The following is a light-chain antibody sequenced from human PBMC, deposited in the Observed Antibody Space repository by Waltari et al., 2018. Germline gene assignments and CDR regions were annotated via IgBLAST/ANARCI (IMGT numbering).Light chain of an antibody. V-gene: IGLV4-69*01. CDR2: VNSDGSH. J-gene: IGLJ3*02. Sequence: LVLTQSPSASASLGPSVKLTCTLSSGYSSNAIAWLQQQPGKGPRYLMKVNSDGSHRKGDDIPDRFSASKSGTECQLTISSLQSEDEADYFCQTGGHGTWVFGGGTKLTVL. CDR3: QTGGHGTWV. CDR1: SGYSSNA.